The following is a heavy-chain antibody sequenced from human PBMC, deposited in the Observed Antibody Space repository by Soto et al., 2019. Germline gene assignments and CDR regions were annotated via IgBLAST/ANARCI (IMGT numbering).Heavy chain of an antibody. CDR1: GFSLSNARMG. Sequence: QVTLKESGPVLVKPTETLTLICTVSGFSLSNARMGVSWSREPPGKALEWLAHIFSNDEKSYSTSLKSRLTIAKDTSKSQVVFTMTNMDPVDTATYYCARISWLQFTFDAFDIWGQGTMVTVSS. CDR2: IFSNDEK. D-gene: IGHD5-12*01. CDR3: ARISWLQFTFDAFDI. V-gene: IGHV2-26*01. J-gene: IGHJ3*02.